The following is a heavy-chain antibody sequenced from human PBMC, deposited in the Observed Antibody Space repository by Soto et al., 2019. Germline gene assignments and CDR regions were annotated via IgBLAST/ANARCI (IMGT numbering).Heavy chain of an antibody. Sequence: QVQLVEPGGGVVQPGTSLRVSCVGSGFTFRSYVMHWVRQAPGKGLEWVALTSYDGSDKYYDDSVRGRFTISRDNSRNTVDLQMDSLRLEDTALYYCARWGTTGGLDVWGQGTLVSVSS. CDR3: ARWGTTGGLDV. J-gene: IGHJ1*01. V-gene: IGHV3-30*19. CDR2: TSYDGSDK. CDR1: GFTFRSYV. D-gene: IGHD3-16*01.